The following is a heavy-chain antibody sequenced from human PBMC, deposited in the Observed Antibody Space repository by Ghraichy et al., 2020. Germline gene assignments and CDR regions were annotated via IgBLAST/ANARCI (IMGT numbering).Heavy chain of an antibody. CDR1: GFTVSDNY. CDR2: IFSGGTT. CDR3: ARGVGALSY. J-gene: IGHJ4*02. V-gene: IGHV3-66*01. Sequence: GGSLRLSCAASGFTVSDNYMTWVRQAPGKGLEWVSSIFSGGTTYYADSVKGRFTVSRDNSKNTLRLQMNSLRVEDTGVYYCARGVGALSYWGQGTLVTVSS. D-gene: IGHD1-26*01.